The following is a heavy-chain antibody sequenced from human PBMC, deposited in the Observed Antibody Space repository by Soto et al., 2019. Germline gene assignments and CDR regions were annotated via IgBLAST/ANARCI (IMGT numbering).Heavy chain of an antibody. J-gene: IGHJ4*02. CDR3: ARVEYYGSGSYSY. CDR1: GYTFSSYD. D-gene: IGHD3-10*01. CDR2: LSAYNGNT. V-gene: IGHV1-18*01. Sequence: QVQLVQSGAEVRKPGASVKVSCKASGYTFSSYDISWVRQAPGQGLEWMGWLSAYNGNTKYAQKLQGRVTMTTDTSTSTVYMELRSLRFDDTAVYYCARVEYYGSGSYSYWGQGTLVTVSS.